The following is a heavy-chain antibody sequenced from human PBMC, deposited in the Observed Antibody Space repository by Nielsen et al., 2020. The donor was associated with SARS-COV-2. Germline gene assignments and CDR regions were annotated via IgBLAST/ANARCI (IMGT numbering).Heavy chain of an antibody. CDR1: GGSISSSSYY. Sequence: SETLSLTCTVSGGSISSSSYYWGWIRQPPGKGLEWIGSIYYSGSTYYNPSLKSRVTISVDTSKNQFSLKLSSVTAAGTAVYYCARTDAIPTAHSSGWYLHGNWFDPWGQGTLVTVSS. CDR3: ARTDAIPTAHSSGWYLHGNWFDP. CDR2: IYYSGST. J-gene: IGHJ5*02. D-gene: IGHD6-19*01. V-gene: IGHV4-39*01.